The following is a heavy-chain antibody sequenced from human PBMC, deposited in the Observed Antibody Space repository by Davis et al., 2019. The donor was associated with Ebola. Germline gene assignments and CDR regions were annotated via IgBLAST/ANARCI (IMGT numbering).Heavy chain of an antibody. CDR3: VRDPALVVTGGGWFFGL. D-gene: IGHD2-21*02. CDR2: INSGSGIT. V-gene: IGHV1-46*01. Sequence: ASVKVSCKASGYTYYMHWVRQAPGQGLEWMGIINSGSGITSYAQKFQGRVTMTRDTSTSTVYMELSSLRSEDTAVYSCVRDPALVVTGGGWFFGLWGRGTLVTVSS. CDR1: GYTYY. J-gene: IGHJ2*01.